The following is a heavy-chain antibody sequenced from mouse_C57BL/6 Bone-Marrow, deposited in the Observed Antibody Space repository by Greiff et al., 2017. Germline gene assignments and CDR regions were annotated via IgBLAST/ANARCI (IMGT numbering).Heavy chain of an antibody. D-gene: IGHD2-2*01. J-gene: IGHJ3*01. CDR3: ARGYPLWL. V-gene: IGHV1-63*01. CDR1: GYTFTNYW. Sequence: VQLQQSGAELVRPGTSVKMSCKASGYTFTNYWIGWAKQRPGHGLEWIGDIYPGGGYTNYNEKFKGKATLTGDKSSSTAYMQFSSLTSEDSAIYYCARGYPLWLWGQGTLVTVSA. CDR2: IYPGGGYT.